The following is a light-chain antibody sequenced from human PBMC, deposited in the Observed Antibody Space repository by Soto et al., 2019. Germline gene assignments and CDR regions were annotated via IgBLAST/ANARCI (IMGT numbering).Light chain of an antibody. Sequence: EILLTQSPATLSLSPGERATLSCRASQNVRSYLAWYQQKPGQAPRLLIHDAISRATGIPARFSGSGSGTDFTLTISSLEPEDFAVYYCQQRTNWPTSTFGQGTRLEIK. CDR2: DAI. CDR3: QQRTNWPTST. CDR1: QNVRSY. J-gene: IGKJ5*01. V-gene: IGKV3-11*01.